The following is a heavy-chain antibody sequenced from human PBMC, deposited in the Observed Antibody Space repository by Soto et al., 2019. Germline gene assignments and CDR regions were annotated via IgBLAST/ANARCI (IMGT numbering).Heavy chain of an antibody. J-gene: IGHJ6*02. V-gene: IGHV3-30*18. D-gene: IGHD4-4*01. CDR2: ISYDGSNK. CDR3: AKELYSQPSYCSDGMDV. CDR1: GFTFSSYG. Sequence: QVQLVESGGGVVQPGRSLRLSCAASGFTFSSYGMHWVRQAPGKGLEWVAVISYDGSNKYYADSVKGRFTISRDNSKNTLYLEMSGLRAEDTAVYYCAKELYSQPSYCSDGMDVWGQGTTVTVSS.